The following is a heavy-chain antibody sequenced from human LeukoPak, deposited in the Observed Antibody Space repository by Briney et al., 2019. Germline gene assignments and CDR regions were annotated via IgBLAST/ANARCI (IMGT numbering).Heavy chain of an antibody. CDR1: GFTLRRSA. J-gene: IGHJ4*02. CDR2: IVVGSGNT. CDR3: AAGYCSGGSCPPDY. D-gene: IGHD2-15*01. Sequence: SMKVSCKASGFTLRRSAVQWVRQARGQRLEWIGWIVVGSGNTNYAQKFQERVTITRDMSTSTAYMELSSLRSEDTAVYYCAAGYCSGGSCPPDYGGQGTLVAVSS. V-gene: IGHV1-58*01.